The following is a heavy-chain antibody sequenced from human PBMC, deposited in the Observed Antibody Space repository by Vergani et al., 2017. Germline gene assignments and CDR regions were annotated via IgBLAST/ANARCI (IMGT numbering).Heavy chain of an antibody. CDR2: ISDDGSNK. D-gene: IGHD4-17*01. CDR1: GFTFSSYA. V-gene: IGHV3-30-3*01. Sequence: VQLLESGGGLVQPGGSLRLSCAASGFTFSSYAMHWVRQAPGKGLEWVAVISDDGSNKYYADSVKGRFTISRDNSKNTLYLQMNSLRAEDTAVYSCARDLVADGDYAGKYYYYYMDVWGKGTTVTVSS. CDR3: ARDLVADGDYAGKYYYYYMDV. J-gene: IGHJ6*03.